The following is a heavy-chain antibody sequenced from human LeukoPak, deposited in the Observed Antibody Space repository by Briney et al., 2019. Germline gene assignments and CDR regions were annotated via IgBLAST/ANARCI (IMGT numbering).Heavy chain of an antibody. CDR3: ARGDGYDFWSGYSFDY. CDR1: GGSISSSSYY. D-gene: IGHD3-3*01. V-gene: IGHV4-39*07. J-gene: IGHJ4*02. CDR2: IYYSGST. Sequence: SETLSLTCTVSGGSISSSSYYWGWIRQPSGKGLEWIGSIYYSGSTYYNPSLKSRVTISVDTSKNQFSLKLSSVTAADTAVYYCARGDGYDFWSGYSFDYWGQGTLVTVSS.